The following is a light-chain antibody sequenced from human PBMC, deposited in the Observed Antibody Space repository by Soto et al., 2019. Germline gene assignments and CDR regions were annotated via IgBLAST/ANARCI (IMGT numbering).Light chain of an antibody. CDR3: QQRLSWPIT. CDR1: QSVSSAN. J-gene: IGKJ5*01. CDR2: DSS. V-gene: IGKV3-11*01. Sequence: EIVLTQSPGTLSLSPGERATLSCRASQSVSSANFAWYQQKPGQAPRLLIFDSSNRATGIPARFSGSGYGTDFTLSISTLEPEDFAVYYCQQRLSWPITFGQGTRLEI.